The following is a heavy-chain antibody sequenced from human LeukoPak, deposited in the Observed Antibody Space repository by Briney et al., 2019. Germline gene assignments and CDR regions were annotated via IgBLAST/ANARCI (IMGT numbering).Heavy chain of an antibody. Sequence: SQTLSLTCAISGDSVSSNSAAWNWIRQSPSRGLEWLGRTYYRSKWYIDCALSVKSRMTINPDTSKNQFSLQLNSVTPEDTAVYYCARGNDFWSGYHDYWGQGSLVTVSS. J-gene: IGHJ4*02. CDR3: ARGNDFWSGYHDY. CDR1: GDSVSSNSAA. V-gene: IGHV6-1*01. CDR2: TYYRSKWYI. D-gene: IGHD3-3*01.